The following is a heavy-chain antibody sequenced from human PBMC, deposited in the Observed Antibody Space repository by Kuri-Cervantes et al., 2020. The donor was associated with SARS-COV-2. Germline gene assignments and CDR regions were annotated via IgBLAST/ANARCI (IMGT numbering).Heavy chain of an antibody. CDR1: GGTFSNYA. CDR3: ARGTGGIIEMATRVGMDV. V-gene: IGHV1-69*06. J-gene: IGHJ6*02. D-gene: IGHD5-24*01. CDR2: IIPIFGTA. Sequence: SVKVSCKASGGTFSNYAISWVRQAPGQGLEWMGGIIPIFGTANYAQKFQGRVTVTADKSTSTAYMELSSLRSEDTAVYYCARGTGGIIEMATRVGMDVWGQGTTVTVSS.